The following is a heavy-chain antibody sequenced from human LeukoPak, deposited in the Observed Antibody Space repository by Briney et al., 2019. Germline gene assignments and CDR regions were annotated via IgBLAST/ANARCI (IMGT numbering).Heavy chain of an antibody. J-gene: IGHJ4*02. CDR3: ARLKPPYDSRGYPGY. D-gene: IGHD3-22*01. CDR1: GYSSTSYW. Sequence: GESLQIPCKGSGYSSTSYWIGWVRQLPGKGLVGMGIIYPGDSDTRYSPSFQGQVTISADKSISTAYLQWSSLKASDTAMYYCARLKPPYDSRGYPGYWGQGTLVTVCS. CDR2: IYPGDSDT. V-gene: IGHV5-51*01.